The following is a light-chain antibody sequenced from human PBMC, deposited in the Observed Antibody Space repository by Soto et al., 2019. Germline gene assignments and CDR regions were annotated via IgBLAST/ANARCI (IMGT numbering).Light chain of an antibody. CDR3: HQRSKWPLT. CDR2: GAS. V-gene: IGKV3-11*01. J-gene: IGKJ4*01. Sequence: EIVLTQSPGTLSLSPGERATLSCRASQSVSSSYLAWFQQKPGQAPRLLIYGASNRATGIPARFSGSGSGTDFTLTISGLEPEDVAVYYCHQRSKWPLTFGGGTKVDIK. CDR1: QSVSSSY.